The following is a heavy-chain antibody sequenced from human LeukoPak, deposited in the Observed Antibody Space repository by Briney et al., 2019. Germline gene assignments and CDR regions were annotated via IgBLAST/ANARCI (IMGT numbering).Heavy chain of an antibody. J-gene: IGHJ4*02. D-gene: IGHD1-26*01. Sequence: GGSLRLSCAASGFTFSGYAMHWVRQAPGKGLEWVAVISYEGSNEYYADSVKGRFTISRDNSKNTLYLQMNSLSVEDTSVYYCARDTLVGATDYWGQGTLVTVSS. CDR1: GFTFSGYA. CDR2: ISYEGSNE. CDR3: ARDTLVGATDY. V-gene: IGHV3-30-3*01.